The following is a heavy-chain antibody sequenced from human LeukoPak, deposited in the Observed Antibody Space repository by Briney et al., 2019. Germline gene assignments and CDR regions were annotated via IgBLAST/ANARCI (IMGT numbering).Heavy chain of an antibody. CDR2: MSGMGGIT. Sequence: VGSLRLSCAASGFTFSSDAMSWGPRAPGKGLEWGSAMSGMGGITSYADSLKVGFTISRDNSKKTLYLQMNRLRAADTGVYYCAQGDCGGDCSFPYYWGQGNLVTVS. D-gene: IGHD2-21*02. J-gene: IGHJ4*02. CDR1: GFTFSSDA. V-gene: IGHV3-23*01. CDR3: AQGDCGGDCSFPYY.